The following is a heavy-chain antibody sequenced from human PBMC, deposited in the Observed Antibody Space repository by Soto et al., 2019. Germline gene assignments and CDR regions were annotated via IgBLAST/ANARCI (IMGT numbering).Heavy chain of an antibody. J-gene: IGHJ4*02. CDR2: ISGSGGSA. D-gene: IGHD6-19*01. V-gene: IGHV3-23*04. CDR3: AKDTAVSGTFVVTFDS. Sequence: EVQLVESGGGLVQPGGSPRLSCAASGFTFRSYAMSWVRQVPGKGLEWVSSISGSGGSAFYVDSVKGRFTISRDNSKNTLQLQMNSLRADDTAIYYCAKDTAVSGTFVVTFDSWGQGSLVTVSS. CDR1: GFTFRSYA.